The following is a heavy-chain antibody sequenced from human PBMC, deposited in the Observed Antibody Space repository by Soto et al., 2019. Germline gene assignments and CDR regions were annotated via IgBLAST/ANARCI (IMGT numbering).Heavy chain of an antibody. CDR2: IFPHDSDT. D-gene: IGHD3-10*01. V-gene: IGHV5-51*01. CDR1: GYSFIDHW. CDR3: TRRAPVVPMARAMDV. J-gene: IGHJ6*02. Sequence: EVQLVQSGVEVKKPGESLTISCKVSGYSFIDHWIGWVRQMPGKGPEWMGIIFPHDSDTRYNPSFQGQVTISADMSTDTAFLQWSSLKASDTAIYYCTRRAPVVPMARAMDVWGQGTTVIVSS.